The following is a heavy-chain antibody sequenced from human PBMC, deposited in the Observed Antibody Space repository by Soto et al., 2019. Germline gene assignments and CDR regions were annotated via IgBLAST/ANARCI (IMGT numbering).Heavy chain of an antibody. V-gene: IGHV3-11*01. CDR2: ISSSASTT. J-gene: IGHJ1*01. CDR3: VRAPPDFLVGAGGLY. Sequence: PGGSLRLSCTAFGFTFSDYYMTWVRQAPGKGLEWISYISSSASTTYYADSVKGRFTISRDNAKNSLYLQMNSLRVEDTAVYYCVRAPPDFLVGAGGLYWGQGALVTVSS. D-gene: IGHD1-26*01. CDR1: GFTFSDYY.